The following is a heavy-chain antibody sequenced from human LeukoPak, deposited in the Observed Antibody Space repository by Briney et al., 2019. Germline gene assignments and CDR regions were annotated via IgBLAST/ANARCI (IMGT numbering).Heavy chain of an antibody. Sequence: ASVKVSCKASGGTFSSYAISWVRQAPGQGLEWMGRIIPIFGTANSAQKFQGRVTITTDESTSTAYMELSSLRSEDTAVYYCARVVPAATSTWYFDYWGQGTLVTVSS. CDR3: ARVVPAATSTWYFDY. D-gene: IGHD2-2*01. CDR1: GGTFSSYA. CDR2: IIPIFGTA. V-gene: IGHV1-69*05. J-gene: IGHJ4*02.